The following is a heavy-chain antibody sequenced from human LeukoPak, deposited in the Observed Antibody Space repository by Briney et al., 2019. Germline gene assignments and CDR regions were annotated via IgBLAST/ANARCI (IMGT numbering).Heavy chain of an antibody. Sequence: GGSLRLSCAASGFNVRSNYMCWFRQAPGKGLEWASVIYNDGRTYYADSVKGRFIISKDTSRNTVLLQMNNLRADDTAVYYCARAFSSFWPIDYWGQGTLVTVSS. J-gene: IGHJ4*02. CDR3: ARAFSSFWPIDY. CDR1: GFNVRSNY. CDR2: IYNDGRT. V-gene: IGHV3-53*01. D-gene: IGHD6-6*01.